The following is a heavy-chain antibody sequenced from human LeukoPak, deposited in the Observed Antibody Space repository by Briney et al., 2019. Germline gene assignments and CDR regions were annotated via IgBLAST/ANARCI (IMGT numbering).Heavy chain of an antibody. J-gene: IGHJ4*02. V-gene: IGHV4-38-2*02. D-gene: IGHD5-12*01. Sequence: PSETLSLTCTVSGYSISSGYYWGWIRQPPGKGLEWIGSIYHSGSTYYNPSLKSRVTISVDTSKNQFSLKLSSVTAADTAVYYCARDSGGYDHFDYWGQGTLVTVSS. CDR1: GYSISSGYY. CDR3: ARDSGGYDHFDY. CDR2: IYHSGST.